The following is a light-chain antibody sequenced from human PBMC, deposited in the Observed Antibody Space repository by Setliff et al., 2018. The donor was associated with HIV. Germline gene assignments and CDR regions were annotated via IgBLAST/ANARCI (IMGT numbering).Light chain of an antibody. V-gene: IGLV1-44*01. CDR3: SSYTTNTTFV. CDR2: GTN. J-gene: IGLJ1*01. Sequence: QSVLTQPPSASGTPGQRVTISCSGSSSDIASNTVSWYQKLPGTAPKVLIYGTNQRASGVPDRFSGSASGTSASLAISGLQAEDEADYYCSSYTTNTTFVFGTGTKVTVL. CDR1: SSDIASNT.